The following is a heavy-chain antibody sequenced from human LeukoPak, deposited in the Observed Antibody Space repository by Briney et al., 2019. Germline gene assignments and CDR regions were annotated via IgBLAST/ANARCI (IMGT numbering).Heavy chain of an antibody. Sequence: SETLSLTCTVSGGSISSYYWSWIRQPPGKGLEWIGYIYYSGSTNYNPSLKSRVTISVDTSKNQFSLKLSSVTAADTAVYYCARVTREGYYYYMDVWGKGTTVTVSS. CDR3: ARVTREGYYYYMDV. D-gene: IGHD4-11*01. CDR2: IYYSGST. CDR1: GGSISSYY. J-gene: IGHJ6*03. V-gene: IGHV4-59*01.